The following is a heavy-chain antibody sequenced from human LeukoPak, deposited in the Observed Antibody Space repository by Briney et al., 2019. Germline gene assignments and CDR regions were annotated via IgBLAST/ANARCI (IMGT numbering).Heavy chain of an antibody. CDR1: GFTFSSYA. Sequence: GGSLRLSCAASGFTFSSYAMSWVRQAPGKGLEWVSAISGSGGSTYYADSVKGRFTISRDNSKNTLYLQMNSLRAEDTAVYYCAKDPFSGWYGFWFDPWGQGTLVTVSS. V-gene: IGHV3-23*01. D-gene: IGHD6-19*01. CDR3: AKDPFSGWYGFWFDP. CDR2: ISGSGGST. J-gene: IGHJ5*02.